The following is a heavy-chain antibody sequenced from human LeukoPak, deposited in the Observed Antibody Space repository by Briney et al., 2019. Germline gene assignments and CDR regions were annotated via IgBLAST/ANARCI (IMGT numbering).Heavy chain of an antibody. CDR2: INPSGGST. J-gene: IGHJ4*02. CDR3: ARDGMGIAAAGIFDY. D-gene: IGHD6-13*01. Sequence: ASVKVSCKASGYTFTSYYMHWVRQAPGQGLEWMGIINPSGGSTSYAQKFQGRVTMTRDTSTSTVYMELSSLRSEDTAVYYCARDGMGIAAAGIFDYWGQGTLVTVSS. V-gene: IGHV1-46*01. CDR1: GYTFTSYY.